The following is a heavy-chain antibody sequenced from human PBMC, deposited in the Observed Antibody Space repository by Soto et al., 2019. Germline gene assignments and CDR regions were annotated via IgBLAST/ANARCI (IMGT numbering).Heavy chain of an antibody. D-gene: IGHD1-26*01. J-gene: IGHJ4*02. CDR1: GFTVISDY. Sequence: DVQLVESGGGLVQRGGSLRLACAASGFTVISDYMTWVRQAPGKGLEWVSVIYSGVNTSYADSVKGRFTISRDNAKNTLYLQMNSLRAEDTAVYYCARGRLLISEWGQGAQVIV. CDR3: ARGRLLISE. V-gene: IGHV3-66*01. CDR2: IYSGVNT.